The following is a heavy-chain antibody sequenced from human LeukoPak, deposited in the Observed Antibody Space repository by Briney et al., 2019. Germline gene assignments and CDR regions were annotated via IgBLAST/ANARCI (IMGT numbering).Heavy chain of an antibody. V-gene: IGHV3-23*01. Sequence: GGSLRLSCAASGFTFSSYAMSWVRQAPGKGLEWVSAISGSGGSTYYADSVKGRFTISRDNSKNTLYLQMNSLRAEHTAVYYCAKEWNAYCGGDCYWDDAFDIWGQGTMVTVSS. J-gene: IGHJ3*02. CDR3: AKEWNAYCGGDCYWDDAFDI. CDR2: ISGSGGST. CDR1: GFTFSSYA. D-gene: IGHD2-21*02.